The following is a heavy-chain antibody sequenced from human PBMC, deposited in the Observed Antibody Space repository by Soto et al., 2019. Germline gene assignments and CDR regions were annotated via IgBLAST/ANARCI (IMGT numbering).Heavy chain of an antibody. D-gene: IGHD2-21*02. J-gene: IGHJ3*02. Sequence: PGESLKISCRGSGYSFTRYWIGWVRQMPGKGLEWMGIIYPGDSDTRYSPSFQGQVTISADKSISTAYLQWSSLKASDTAMYYCARQAYCGGDCYSGAFDIWGQGTMATISS. CDR3: ARQAYCGGDCYSGAFDI. V-gene: IGHV5-51*01. CDR1: GYSFTRYW. CDR2: IYPGDSDT.